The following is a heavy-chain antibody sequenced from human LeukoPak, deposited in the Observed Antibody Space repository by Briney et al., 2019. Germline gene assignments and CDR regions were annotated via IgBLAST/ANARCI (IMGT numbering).Heavy chain of an antibody. Sequence: SETLSLTCTVSGGSISSYYWSWIRQPPGKGLEWIGYIYTSGSTNYNPPLKSRVTISVDTSKNQFSLKLSSVTAADTAVYYWARHLRGRAFDYGGQGTLVTVSS. V-gene: IGHV4-4*09. D-gene: IGHD5-24*01. CDR3: ARHLRGRAFDY. J-gene: IGHJ4*02. CDR2: IYTSGST. CDR1: GGSISSYY.